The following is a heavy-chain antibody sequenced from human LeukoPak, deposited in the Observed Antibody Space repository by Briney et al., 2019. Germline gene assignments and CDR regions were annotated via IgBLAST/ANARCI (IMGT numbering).Heavy chain of an antibody. CDR3: AREPVYGDYALYDY. CDR1: GFTFRNYA. CDR2: IWYDGSNK. V-gene: IGHV3-33*08. D-gene: IGHD4-17*01. Sequence: GGSLRLSCVASGFTFRNYAMSWVRQSPGKGLEWVAVIWYDGSNKYYADSVKGRFTISRDNSKNTLYLQMNSLRAEDTAVYYCAREPVYGDYALYDYWGQGTLVTVSS. J-gene: IGHJ4*02.